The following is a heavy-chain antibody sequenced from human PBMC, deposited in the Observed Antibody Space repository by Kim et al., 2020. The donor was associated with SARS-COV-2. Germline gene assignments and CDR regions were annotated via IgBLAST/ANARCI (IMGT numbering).Heavy chain of an antibody. D-gene: IGHD3-3*01. V-gene: IGHV3-23*01. CDR3: AKVLGEILSSGYYFDY. CDR1: GFTFSSYA. J-gene: IGHJ4*02. Sequence: GGSLRLSCAASGFTFSSYAMSWVRQAPGKGLEWVSAISGSGGSTYYADSVKGRFTISRDNSKNTLYLQMNSLRAEDTAVYYCAKVLGEILSSGYYFDYWGQGTLVTVSS. CDR2: ISGSGGST.